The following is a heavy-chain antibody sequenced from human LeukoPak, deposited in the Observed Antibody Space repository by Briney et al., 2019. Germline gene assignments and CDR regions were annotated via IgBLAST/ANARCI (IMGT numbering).Heavy chain of an antibody. CDR2: ISGSGGST. J-gene: IGHJ4*02. CDR3: ASEPPLYYYDSSGYFRGSDY. V-gene: IGHV3-23*01. D-gene: IGHD3-22*01. Sequence: GGSLRLSCAASGFTFSSYAMSWVRQAPGKGLEWVSAISGSGGSTYYADSVKGRFTISRDNSKNSLYLQMNSLRAEDTAVYYCASEPPLYYYDSSGYFRGSDYWGQGTLVTVSS. CDR1: GFTFSSYA.